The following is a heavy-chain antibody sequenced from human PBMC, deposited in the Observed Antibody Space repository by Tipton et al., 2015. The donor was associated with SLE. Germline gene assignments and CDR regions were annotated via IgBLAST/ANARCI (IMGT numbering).Heavy chain of an antibody. CDR2: IYDSGST. V-gene: IGHV4-59*01. CDR3: ARLHTRLHY. CDR1: GGSISSYY. Sequence: TLSLTCTVSGGSISSYYWSWIRQPPGKGLEWIGNIYDSGSTNYNSSLKSRVTISRDTSKSQFSLRLNSVTAADTAVYYCARLHTRLHYWGQGILVTASS. J-gene: IGHJ4*02.